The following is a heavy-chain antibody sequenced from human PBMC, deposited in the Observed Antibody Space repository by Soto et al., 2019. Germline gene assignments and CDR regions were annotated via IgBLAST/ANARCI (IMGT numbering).Heavy chain of an antibody. J-gene: IGHJ4*02. V-gene: IGHV3-30*18. D-gene: IGHD3-22*01. CDR3: AKDQGITMIVVVRIDY. CDR2: ISYDGSNK. Sequence: GGSLRLSCAASGFTFSSYGMHWVRQAPGKGLEWVAVISYDGSNKYYADSVKGRFTISRDNSKNTLYLQMNSLRAEDTAEYYCAKDQGITMIVVVRIDYWGQGTLVTVSS. CDR1: GFTFSSYG.